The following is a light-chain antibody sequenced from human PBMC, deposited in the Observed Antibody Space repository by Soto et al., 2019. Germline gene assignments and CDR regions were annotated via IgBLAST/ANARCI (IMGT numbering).Light chain of an antibody. CDR1: QSVSSY. J-gene: IGKJ5*01. CDR3: QQRTNRPPIT. V-gene: IGKV3-11*01. CDR2: DTS. Sequence: EIVSTQSPATLSLSPGERASLSCRASQSVSSYLAWYQQRPGQAPRLLIFDTSNRATDIPARFSGSGSGTDFTLTISGLEPEDFAVYYCQQRTNRPPITFGQGTRLEIK.